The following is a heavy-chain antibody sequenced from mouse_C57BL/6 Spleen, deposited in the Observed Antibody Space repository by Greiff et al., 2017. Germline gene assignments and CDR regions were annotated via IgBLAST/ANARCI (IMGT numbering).Heavy chain of an antibody. CDR2: IDPSDSET. D-gene: IGHD3-2*02. V-gene: IGHV1-52*01. Sequence: VQLQQPGAELVRPGSSVKLSCKASGYTFTSYWMHWVKQRPIQGLEWIGNIDPSDSETHYNQKFKDKATLTVDKSSSTAYMQLSSLTSEDSAVYYCARKDSSGHYYAMDYWGQGTSVTVSS. CDR3: ARKDSSGHYYAMDY. J-gene: IGHJ4*01. CDR1: GYTFTSYW.